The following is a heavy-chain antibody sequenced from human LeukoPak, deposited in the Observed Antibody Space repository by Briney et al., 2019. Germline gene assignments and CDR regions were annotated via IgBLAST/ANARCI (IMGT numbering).Heavy chain of an antibody. CDR3: AHSFSWDPSPYFDY. V-gene: IGHV2-5*02. CDR2: IYWDDDK. CDR1: GFSLTTNGVR. D-gene: IGHD2-15*01. Sequence: SGPTLVKXTQTLTVTCSVSGFSLTTNGVRVGWIRQPPGKAPEWLGLIYWDDDKDYSPSLKSRLTITRDTSKNQVVLTMSNMEPVDTSTYYCAHSFSWDPSPYFDYWGQGTLVTVSS. J-gene: IGHJ4*02.